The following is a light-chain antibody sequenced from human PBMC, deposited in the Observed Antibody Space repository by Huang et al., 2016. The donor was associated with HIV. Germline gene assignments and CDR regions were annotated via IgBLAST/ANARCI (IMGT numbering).Light chain of an antibody. CDR3: QYYNNWPPMYT. J-gene: IGKJ2*01. Sequence: EIVMTQSPATLSVSPGEEASQSLSSNLTWYQQRPGQAPRLLIYGASTRATGIPARFSGSGSGTEFTLTITSLQSEDFAVYYCQYYNNWPPMYTFGQGTKLEIK. V-gene: IGKV3-15*01. CDR1: QSLSSN. CDR2: GAS.